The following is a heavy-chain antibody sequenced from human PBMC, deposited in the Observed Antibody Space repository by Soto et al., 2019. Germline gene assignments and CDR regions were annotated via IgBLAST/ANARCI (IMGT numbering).Heavy chain of an antibody. J-gene: IGHJ4*02. Sequence: GSLRLSCAASGFTFSTYTLNWVRQAPGKGLEWVSSISSGSSYIYYAVSVKGRFTISRDNAKNSLYLQMKSLRAEDTAVYYCARGVYYFDYWGQGTLVTVSS. V-gene: IGHV3-21*01. CDR1: GFTFSTYT. CDR3: ARGVYYFDY. CDR2: ISSGSSYI.